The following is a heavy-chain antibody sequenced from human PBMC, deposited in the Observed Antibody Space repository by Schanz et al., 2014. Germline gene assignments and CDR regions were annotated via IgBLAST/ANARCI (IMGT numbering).Heavy chain of an antibody. CDR1: EYSFTSYS. Sequence: QVHLVQSGAEVKRPGASVKVSCKASEYSFTSYSMHWVRQAPGQRLEWMGWINTGSGDTKYSQKLQGRVTMTTDTSTSTAYMELRSLRSDDTDVYDCARDAADFYDILTEEDYWGQGTLVTVSS. V-gene: IGHV1-3*04. D-gene: IGHD3-9*01. CDR3: ARDAADFYDILTEEDY. CDR2: INTGSGDT. J-gene: IGHJ4*02.